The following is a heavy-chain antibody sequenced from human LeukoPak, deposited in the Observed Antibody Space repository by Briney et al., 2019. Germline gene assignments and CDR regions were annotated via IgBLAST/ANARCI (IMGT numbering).Heavy chain of an antibody. Sequence: RTGGSLRLSCAASGLTFNDYGMSWVRQGPGKGLEWVSGINWNGGYTAYADSVKGRFTISRDNAKNSLYLQMNSLTAGDTALYYCASRGLTRYYFPFWGQGTLVTVSS. CDR2: INWNGGYT. CDR3: ASRGLTRYYFPF. J-gene: IGHJ4*02. CDR1: GLTFNDYG. D-gene: IGHD3-10*01. V-gene: IGHV3-20*04.